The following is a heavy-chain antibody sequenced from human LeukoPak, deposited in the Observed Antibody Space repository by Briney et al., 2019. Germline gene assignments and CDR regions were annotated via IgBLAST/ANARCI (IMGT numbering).Heavy chain of an antibody. CDR2: IAGSGPNT. J-gene: IGHJ4*02. CDR1: GFTFSSYA. D-gene: IGHD1-1*01. Sequence: PGGSLRLSCAASGFTFSSYAMSWVRQAPGKGLEWVSTIAGSGPNTHYADAVTGRFTISRDNSKSLLFLQMESLRHDDTGIYYCAKGRRTGFVDYWGQGALVTVSS. V-gene: IGHV3-23*01. CDR3: AKGRRTGFVDY.